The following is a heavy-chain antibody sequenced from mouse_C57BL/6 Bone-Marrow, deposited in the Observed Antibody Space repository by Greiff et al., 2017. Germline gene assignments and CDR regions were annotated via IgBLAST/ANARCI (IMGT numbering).Heavy chain of an antibody. CDR3: NHYYGSSYGAY. J-gene: IGHJ3*01. D-gene: IGHD1-1*01. Sequence: VQLQQSGAELVRPGASVKLSCTASGFNIKDDYMHWVKQRPEQGLEWIGWIDPENGDTEYASKFQGKATITADTSSNTAYLQLSSLTSEDTAVYYCNHYYGSSYGAYCGQGTLVTVSA. V-gene: IGHV14-4*01. CDR1: GFNIKDDY. CDR2: IDPENGDT.